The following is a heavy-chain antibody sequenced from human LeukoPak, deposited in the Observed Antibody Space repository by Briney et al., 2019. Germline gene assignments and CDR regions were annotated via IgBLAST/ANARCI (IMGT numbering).Heavy chain of an antibody. CDR2: IKSKTDGGTT. J-gene: IGHJ5*02. CDR1: GFTFSNAW. CDR3: TTSTYYDFWSGYYTGNWFDP. D-gene: IGHD3-3*01. Sequence: GGSLRLSCAASGFTFSNAWLSRVRQAPGKGLEWVGRIKSKTDGGTTDYAAPVKGRFTISRDDSKNTLYLQMNSLKTEDTAVYYCTTSTYYDFWSGYYTGNWFDPWGQGTLVTVSS. V-gene: IGHV3-15*01.